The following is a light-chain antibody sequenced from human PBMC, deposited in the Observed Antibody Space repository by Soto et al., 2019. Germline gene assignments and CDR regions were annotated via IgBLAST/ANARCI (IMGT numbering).Light chain of an antibody. V-gene: IGKV3-15*01. J-gene: IGKJ4*01. CDR3: QQYRNWPLT. CDR2: GAS. CDR1: QSVSSN. Sequence: EIVMTQSPATLSVSPGARATLSCRASQSVSSNLAWYQQEPGQAPRLLIHGASTRATGIPARFSGSGSGTEFTLTISSLQSEDFAVYYCQQYRNWPLTFGGGTKVEIK.